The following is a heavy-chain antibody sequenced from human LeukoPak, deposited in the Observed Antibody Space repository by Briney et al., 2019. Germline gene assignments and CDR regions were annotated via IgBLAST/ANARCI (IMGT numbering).Heavy chain of an antibody. J-gene: IGHJ4*02. Sequence: PGGSLRLSCEGSGFTFSSYSMNWVRQAPGKGLEWVSYISRPGNTVYYADSVRGRFAISRDNSKNTLYLQMNSLRAEDTAVYYCAKDPYSYGYRAPDYWGQGTLVTVSS. CDR1: GFTFSSYS. CDR3: AKDPYSYGYRAPDY. CDR2: ISRPGNTV. D-gene: IGHD5-18*01. V-gene: IGHV3-48*01.